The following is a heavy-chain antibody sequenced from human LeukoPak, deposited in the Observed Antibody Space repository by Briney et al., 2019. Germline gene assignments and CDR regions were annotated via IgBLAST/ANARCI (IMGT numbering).Heavy chain of an antibody. Sequence: ASVKVSCKASGYTFTGYYMHWVRQAPGQGPEWMGRINPNSGGTNYAQKFQGRVTMTRDTSISTAYMELSRLRSDDTAVYYCARGPRGYSYGPTLDYWGQGTLVTVSS. CDR2: INPNSGGT. CDR1: GYTFTGYY. CDR3: ARGPRGYSYGPTLDY. D-gene: IGHD5-18*01. V-gene: IGHV1-2*06. J-gene: IGHJ4*02.